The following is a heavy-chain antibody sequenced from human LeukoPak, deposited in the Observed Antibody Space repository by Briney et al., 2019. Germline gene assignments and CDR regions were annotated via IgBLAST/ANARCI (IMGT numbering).Heavy chain of an antibody. CDR2: IYTSGST. V-gene: IGHV4-4*07. J-gene: IGHJ3*02. CDR3: ARTDYGGNSDAFDI. Sequence: SETLSLTCTVSGGSISSYYWSWIRQPAGKGLEWIGRIYTSGSTNYNPSLKSRVTISVDTSKNQFSLKLSSVTAADTAVYYCARTDYGGNSDAFDIWGQGTMVTVSS. D-gene: IGHD4-17*01. CDR1: GGSISSYY.